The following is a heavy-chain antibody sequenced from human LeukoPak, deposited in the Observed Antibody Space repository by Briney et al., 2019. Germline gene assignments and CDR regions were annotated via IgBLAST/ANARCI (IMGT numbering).Heavy chain of an antibody. J-gene: IGHJ4*02. D-gene: IGHD1-26*01. CDR3: AKRGSYSGSYYGFDY. V-gene: IGHV3-23*01. CDR1: GHTFSCYA. Sequence: PGGSLILSCAASGHTFSCYAVRWVPQAPGKGLEWVSAISGSGGSTYYADSVKGRFTISRDNSKNTLYLQMNSLRAEDTAVYYCAKRGSYSGSYYGFDYWGQGTLVTVSS. CDR2: ISGSGGST.